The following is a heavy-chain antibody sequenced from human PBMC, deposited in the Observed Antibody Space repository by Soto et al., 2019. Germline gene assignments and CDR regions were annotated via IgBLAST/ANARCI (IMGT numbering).Heavy chain of an antibody. D-gene: IGHD3-3*02. CDR3: ATFNVARGFDY. V-gene: IGHV4-59*01. CDR1: GGSISNYY. J-gene: IGHJ4*02. CDR2: IHYSGNT. Sequence: PSETLSLTCTVSGGSISNYYWSWIRQPPGKGLDWIGYIHYSGNTNYNPSLKSRVTISVDTSKNQFSLKLRSVTAADTAVYYCATFNVARGFDYWGQGTLVTVSS.